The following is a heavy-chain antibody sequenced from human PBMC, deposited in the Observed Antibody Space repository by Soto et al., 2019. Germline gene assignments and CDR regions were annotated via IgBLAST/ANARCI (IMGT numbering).Heavy chain of an antibody. Sequence: GGSLRLSCAASGFTFDDYAMHWVRQAPGKGLEWVSGISWNSGSIGYADSVKGRFTISRDNAKNSLYLQMNSLRAEDTAVYYCAKDGSRIAAARYYYGMDVWGQGTTVTVSS. V-gene: IGHV3-9*01. J-gene: IGHJ6*02. CDR1: GFTFDDYA. CDR3: AKDGSRIAAARYYYGMDV. D-gene: IGHD6-13*01. CDR2: ISWNSGSI.